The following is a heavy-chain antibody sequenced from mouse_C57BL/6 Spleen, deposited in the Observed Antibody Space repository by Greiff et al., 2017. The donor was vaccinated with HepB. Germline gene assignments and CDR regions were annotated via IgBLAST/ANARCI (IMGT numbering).Heavy chain of an antibody. CDR1: GYTFTSYW. CDR3: ARGYYYGSSLLYFDY. Sequence: QVHVKQPGAELVKPGASVKMSCKASGYTFTSYWITWVKQRPGQGLEWIGDIYPGSGSTNYNEKFKSKATLTVDTSSSTAYMQLSSLTSEDSAVYYCARGYYYGSSLLYFDYWGQGATLTVSS. V-gene: IGHV1-55*01. D-gene: IGHD1-1*01. J-gene: IGHJ2*01. CDR2: IYPGSGST.